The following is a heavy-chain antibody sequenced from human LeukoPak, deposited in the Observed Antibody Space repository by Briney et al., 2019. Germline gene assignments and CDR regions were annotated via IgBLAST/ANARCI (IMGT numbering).Heavy chain of an antibody. J-gene: IGHJ4*02. D-gene: IGHD3-16*01. CDR2: IYYSGST. V-gene: IGHV4-59*01. CDR1: GGSISSYY. Sequence: PSETLSLTCTVSGGSISSYYWSWIRQPPGKGLEWIGYIYYSGSTNYNPSLKSRVTISVDTSKNQFSLKLSSVTAADTAVYYCARVWGAATYCDYWGQGTLVTVSS. CDR3: ARVWGAATYCDY.